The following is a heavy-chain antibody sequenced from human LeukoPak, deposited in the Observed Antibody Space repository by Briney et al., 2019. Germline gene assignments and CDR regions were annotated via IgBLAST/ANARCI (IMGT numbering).Heavy chain of an antibody. CDR2: IYYSGST. J-gene: IGHJ6*04. CDR3: ARDRYSSSYGMDV. V-gene: IGHV4-31*03. D-gene: IGHD6-13*01. Sequence: SETLSLTCTVSGGSISSSSYYWGWIRQPPGKGLEWIGYIYYSGSTYYNPSLKSRVTISVDTSKNQFSLKLSSVTAADTAVYYCARDRYSSSYGMDVWGKGTTVTVSS. CDR1: GGSISSSSYY.